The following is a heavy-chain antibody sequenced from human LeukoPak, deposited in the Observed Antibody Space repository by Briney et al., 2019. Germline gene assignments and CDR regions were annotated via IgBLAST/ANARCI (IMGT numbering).Heavy chain of an antibody. CDR2: IWSDGSSK. CDR1: GFTFSTYG. J-gene: IGHJ6*02. CDR3: ARGQPPSYYDMDV. V-gene: IGHV3-33*01. D-gene: IGHD6-13*01. Sequence: GGSLRLSCAASGFTFSTYGMHWVRQAPGKGLEWVAVIWSDGSSKHYADSVKGRFTISRDNSKNTLYLQMNSLRAEDTALYYCARGQPPSYYDMDVWGQGTTVTVSS.